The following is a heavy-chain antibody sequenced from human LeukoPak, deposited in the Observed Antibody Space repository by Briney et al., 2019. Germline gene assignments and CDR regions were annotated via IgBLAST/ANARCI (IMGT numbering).Heavy chain of an antibody. D-gene: IGHD2-21*01. CDR1: GLSLNNYA. J-gene: IGHJ4*01. Sequence: GGSLRLSCTASGLSLNNYAMSWVRQVPGKGLEWVSASSSSDDGKWYAESGRGRFTISRDTSKNTVYLQMNSLRVEDAGVYYCAKAPVTSCRGAFCYPFDYWGHGTLVTVSS. CDR2: SSSSDDGK. V-gene: IGHV3-23*01. CDR3: AKAPVTSCRGAFCYPFDY.